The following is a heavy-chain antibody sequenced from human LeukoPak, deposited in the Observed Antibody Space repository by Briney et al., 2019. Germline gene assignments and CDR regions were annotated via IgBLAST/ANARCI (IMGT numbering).Heavy chain of an antibody. J-gene: IGHJ6*03. CDR2: ISGSVGST. Sequence: PAWSLRLSCAASGFTFSSSAMNWVRQAPGKGLQSVSSISGSVGSTNYTDSVKGRFTISRDNSKNTLYLQMNSLRAEDTAVYYCARDAARYYYYYMDVWGKGTTVTVSS. CDR1: GFTFSSSA. V-gene: IGHV3-23*01. D-gene: IGHD6-25*01. CDR3: ARDAARYYYYYMDV.